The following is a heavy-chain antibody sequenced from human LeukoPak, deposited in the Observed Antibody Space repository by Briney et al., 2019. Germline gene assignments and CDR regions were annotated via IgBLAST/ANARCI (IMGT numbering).Heavy chain of an antibody. CDR1: GGSISSSNW. CDR2: IYHSGST. Sequence: SGTLSLTCAVSGGSISSSNWWSWVRQPPGKGLEWIGEIYHSGSTNYNPSLKSRATISVDTSKNHFSLELTSVTAADTAVYYCASERVVRGVMSDWGQGTRVTVSS. V-gene: IGHV4-4*02. J-gene: IGHJ4*02. D-gene: IGHD3-10*01. CDR3: ASERVVRGVMSD.